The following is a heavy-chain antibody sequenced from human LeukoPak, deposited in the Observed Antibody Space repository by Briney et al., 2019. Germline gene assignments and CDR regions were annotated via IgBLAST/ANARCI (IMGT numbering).Heavy chain of an antibody. CDR1: GGSFSGYY. D-gene: IGHD3-10*01. CDR3: ARFGDGHLDY. Sequence: KSSETLSLTCAVYGGSFSGYYWTWIRQPPGKGLEWIGEMNHSGSTNYKSSLKSRVTISVDTSKHQFSLNLSSVTAADTAVYYCARFGDGHLDYWGQGTLVTVSS. CDR2: MNHSGST. J-gene: IGHJ4*02. V-gene: IGHV4-34*01.